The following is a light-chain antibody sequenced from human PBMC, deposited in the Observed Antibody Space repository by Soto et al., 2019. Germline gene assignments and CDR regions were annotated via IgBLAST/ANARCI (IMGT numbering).Light chain of an antibody. J-gene: IGKJ4*01. CDR3: QHYGSLPLT. V-gene: IGKV3-20*01. CDR2: GVS. Sequence: EIVLTQSPGTLSLSPGEIATLSFSASQSVSSSYLAWYQQKPGQPPRLLIYGVSSRATGIPDRFSGSGSGTDFALTIGRLDPEDFAVYYCQHYGSLPLTFGGGTKVDIK. CDR1: QSVSSSY.